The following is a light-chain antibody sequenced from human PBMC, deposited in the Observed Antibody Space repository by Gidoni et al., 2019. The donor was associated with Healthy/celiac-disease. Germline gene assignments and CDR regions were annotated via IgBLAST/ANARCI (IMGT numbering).Light chain of an antibody. V-gene: IGKV3-20*01. CDR3: QQYGSSQFT. J-gene: IGKJ3*01. CDR1: QSVSSSY. Sequence: DIVLTQAPGTLSLCPGDRATLSCRASQSVSSSYLSWYQQKPGQAPRLLIYGASSRATGIPDRFSGSGSGTDFTLTISRLEPEDFAVYYCQQYGSSQFTFGPGTKVDIK. CDR2: GAS.